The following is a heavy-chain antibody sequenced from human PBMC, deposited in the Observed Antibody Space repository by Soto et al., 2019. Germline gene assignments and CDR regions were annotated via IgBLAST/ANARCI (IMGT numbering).Heavy chain of an antibody. CDR3: ARIAVAGTDYCYYGMDV. D-gene: IGHD6-19*01. V-gene: IGHV6-1*01. CDR2: TYYRSKWYN. Sequence: SQTLSLTCAISGDSVSSNSAAWNWIRQSPSRGLEWLGRTYYRSKWYNDYAVSVKSRITINPDTSKNQFSLQLNSVTPEDTAVYYCARIAVAGTDYCYYGMDVWGQGTTVTVSS. CDR1: GDSVSSNSAA. J-gene: IGHJ6*02.